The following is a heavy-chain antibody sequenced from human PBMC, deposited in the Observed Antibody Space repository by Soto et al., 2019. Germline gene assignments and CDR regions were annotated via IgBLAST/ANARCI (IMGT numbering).Heavy chain of an antibody. CDR1: GFTFSSYG. Sequence: QVQLVESGGGVVQPGRSLRLSCAASGFTFSSYGMHWVRQAPGKGLEWVAVISYDGSNKYHADSLKGRFTISRDNSKNTLYLQMNSLRVEDTAVYYCAKEWVYDSSGWSFDYWGQGTLVTVSS. V-gene: IGHV3-30*18. J-gene: IGHJ4*02. D-gene: IGHD3-22*01. CDR2: ISYDGSNK. CDR3: AKEWVYDSSGWSFDY.